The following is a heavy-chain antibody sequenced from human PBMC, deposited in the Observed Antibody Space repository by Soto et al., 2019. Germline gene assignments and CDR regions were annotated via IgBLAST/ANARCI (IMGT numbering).Heavy chain of an antibody. CDR3: IRDFIPSSGSYLGY. J-gene: IGHJ4*02. V-gene: IGHV3-74*03. CDR2: INGDATKT. CDR1: GLPFIDYW. D-gene: IGHD3-22*01. Sequence: EVQLVESGGGIVQPGGSLTLSCAASGLPFIDYWMPWVRQVPGKGLVWVARINGDATKTTYADSVKGRFTISRDNDKNTLVLRMQRPRVEDKAVHFCIRDFIPSSGSYLGYWGQGTLVSVA.